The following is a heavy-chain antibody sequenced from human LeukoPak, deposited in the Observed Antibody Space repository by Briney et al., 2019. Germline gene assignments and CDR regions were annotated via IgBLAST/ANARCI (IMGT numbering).Heavy chain of an antibody. J-gene: IGHJ6*02. CDR3: ARGAWGVRGTRVGMDV. Sequence: GEPRHLPSQASGSSFPPYWISGAPALPGKALAPPGTLYPSDSYTNYSPSFQGHFTSSADKSISTAYLQWSSLRAWDAAMYYCARGAWGVRGTRVGMDVWGQGPTVTVPS. CDR1: GSSFPPYW. CDR2: LYPSDSYT. D-gene: IGHD3-10*01. V-gene: IGHV5-10-1*01.